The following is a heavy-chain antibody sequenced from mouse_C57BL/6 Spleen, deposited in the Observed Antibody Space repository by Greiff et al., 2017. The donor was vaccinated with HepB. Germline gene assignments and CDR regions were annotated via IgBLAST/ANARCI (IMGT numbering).Heavy chain of an antibody. D-gene: IGHD2-1*01. V-gene: IGHV1-82*01. J-gene: IGHJ4*01. CDR3: AIYYGNYVSYAMDY. Sequence: QVQLKESGPELVKPGASVRISCKASGYAFSSSWMNWVKQRPGKGLEWIGRIYPGDGDTNYNGKFKGKATLTADKSSSTAYMQLSSLTSEDSAVYFCAIYYGNYVSYAMDYWGQGTSVTVSS. CDR2: IYPGDGDT. CDR1: GYAFSSSW.